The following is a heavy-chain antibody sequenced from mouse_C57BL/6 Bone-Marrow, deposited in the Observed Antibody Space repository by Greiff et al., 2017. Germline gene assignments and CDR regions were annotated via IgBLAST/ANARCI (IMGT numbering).Heavy chain of an antibody. CDR3: AGIYYDYGGFAY. CDR1: GYTFTSYG. Sequence: QVQLQQSGAELARPGASVKLSCKASGYTFTSYGISWVKQSTGQGLEWIGEIYPRSGNTYYNEKFNGKATLTADKSSSKAYMELRRLTSEDYAVYFCAGIYYDYGGFAYWGQGTLVTVSA. J-gene: IGHJ3*01. V-gene: IGHV1-81*01. CDR2: IYPRSGNT. D-gene: IGHD2-4*01.